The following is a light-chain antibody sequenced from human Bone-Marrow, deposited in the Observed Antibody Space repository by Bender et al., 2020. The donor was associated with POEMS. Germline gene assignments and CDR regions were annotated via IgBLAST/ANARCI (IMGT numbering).Light chain of an antibody. CDR2: EVS. CDR3: SSDTTTSTLI. J-gene: IGLJ1*01. Sequence: QSALTQPASVSGSPGQSITISCTGTTGDIGTFSFVSWYQQHPGRAPKLIIYEVSRRPSGVSNRFSGSKSGDTASLTISGLQPEDEADYYCSSDTTTSTLIFGTGTKVTVL. V-gene: IGLV2-14*02. CDR1: TGDIGTFSF.